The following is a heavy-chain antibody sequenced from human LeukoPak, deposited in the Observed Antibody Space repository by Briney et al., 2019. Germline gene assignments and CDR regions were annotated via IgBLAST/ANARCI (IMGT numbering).Heavy chain of an antibody. V-gene: IGHV1-8*02. CDR1: GYTFTNYY. J-gene: IGHJ5*02. Sequence: ASVKVSCKTSGYTFTNYYLHWVRQAPGQGLEWMGWINPNSGNTGYAQKFQGRVTMTRNTSISTAYMELSSLRSEDTAVYYCARGKPEYSSGLNWFDPWGQGTLVTVSS. CDR3: ARGKPEYSSGLNWFDP. CDR2: INPNSGNT. D-gene: IGHD6-19*01.